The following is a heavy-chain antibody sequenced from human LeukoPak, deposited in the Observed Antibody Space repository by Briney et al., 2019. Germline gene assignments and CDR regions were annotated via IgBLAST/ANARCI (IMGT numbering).Heavy chain of an antibody. Sequence: PGGSLRLSCAASGFAFSSYEMNWVRQAPGKGLEWVSYISSSGSTIYYADSVKGRFTISRDNAKNSLYLQMNSLRADDTAIYYCARGNGGYSYGYPDYWGQGTLVTVSS. CDR2: ISSSGSTI. V-gene: IGHV3-48*03. CDR3: ARGNGGYSYGYPDY. J-gene: IGHJ4*02. CDR1: GFAFSSYE. D-gene: IGHD5-18*01.